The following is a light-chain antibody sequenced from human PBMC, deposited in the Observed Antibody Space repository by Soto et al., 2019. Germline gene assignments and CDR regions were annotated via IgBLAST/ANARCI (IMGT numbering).Light chain of an antibody. CDR1: QSISSW. J-gene: IGKJ2*01. CDR3: QQYNDSFPYT. CDR2: KAS. V-gene: IGKV1-5*03. Sequence: DIQMTQSPSTLSASVGDRVTITCRASQSISSWLAWYQQKPGTVPKLLIYKASTLESGVPPRFSGIRSGTEFTLTVSSLQPDDFATYYCQQYNDSFPYTFGQGTKVDIK.